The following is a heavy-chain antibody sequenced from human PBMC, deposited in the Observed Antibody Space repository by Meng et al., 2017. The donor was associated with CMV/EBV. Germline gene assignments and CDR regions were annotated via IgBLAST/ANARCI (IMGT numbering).Heavy chain of an antibody. D-gene: IGHD6-19*01. V-gene: IGHV3-48*03. Sequence: GGSLRLSCAASGFTFSSYEMNWVRQAPGKGLEWVSYISSSGSTIYYADSVKGRFTISRDNAKNSLYLQMNSLRAEDTAVYYCARVKMAVAAKDAFDIWCQGTMVTVSS. CDR2: ISSSGSTI. CDR3: ARVKMAVAAKDAFDI. CDR1: GFTFSSYE. J-gene: IGHJ3*02.